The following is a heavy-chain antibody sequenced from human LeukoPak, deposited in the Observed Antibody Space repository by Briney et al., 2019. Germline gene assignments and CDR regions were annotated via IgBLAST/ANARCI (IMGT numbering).Heavy chain of an antibody. CDR2: ISYDGSNK. V-gene: IGHV3-30*04. Sequence: GGSLRLSCAASGFTFSSYAMHWVRQASGKGLEWVAVISYDGSNKYYADSVKGRFTISRDNSKNTLYLQMNSLRAEDTAVYYCARDKVMDMVATTKEELDYWGQGTLVTVSS. D-gene: IGHD5-12*01. J-gene: IGHJ4*02. CDR1: GFTFSSYA. CDR3: ARDKVMDMVATTKEELDY.